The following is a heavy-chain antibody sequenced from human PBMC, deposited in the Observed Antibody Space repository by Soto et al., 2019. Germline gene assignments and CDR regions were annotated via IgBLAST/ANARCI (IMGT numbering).Heavy chain of an antibody. D-gene: IGHD3-22*01. Sequence: ASVKVSCKASGYTFTSYGISWVRQAPGQGLEWMGWISAYNGNTNYAQKLQGRVTMTTDTSTSTAYMELRSLRSDDTAVYYCARETYYYDSSGYYLYYFDYWGQGTLVTVSS. CDR2: ISAYNGNT. CDR1: GYTFTSYG. CDR3: ARETYYYDSSGYYLYYFDY. V-gene: IGHV1-18*01. J-gene: IGHJ4*02.